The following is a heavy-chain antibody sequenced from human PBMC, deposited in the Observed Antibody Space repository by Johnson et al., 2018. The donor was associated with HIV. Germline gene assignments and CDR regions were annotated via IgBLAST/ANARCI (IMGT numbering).Heavy chain of an antibody. CDR2: ISGSGGSP. CDR3: AKDMRYNWGSPFDI. CDR1: GFTISTFW. Sequence: VQLVESGGGLVQPGRSLRLPCEVSGFTISTFWMHCGRPVPGKGLEWVSAISGSGGSPYSADSVKGRSTLSRDNSKNTLYRQMNSLSAEDTSLYFWAKDMRYNWGSPFDIWGHGTMVTVSS. J-gene: IGHJ3*02. D-gene: IGHD1-20*01. V-gene: IGHV3-23*04.